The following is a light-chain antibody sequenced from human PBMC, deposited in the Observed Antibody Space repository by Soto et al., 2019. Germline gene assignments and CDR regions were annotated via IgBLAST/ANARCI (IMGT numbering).Light chain of an antibody. J-gene: IGLJ3*02. Sequence: QSVLTQPPSVSAAPGQTVTISCSGSSSNIGNNYVSWYQQLPGTAPKLLIYDNNTPPSGIPDRLSGSKTGTSATLGNTGLQTRDEADYFCRTAYSSLGAGVFNGGNK. CDR1: SSNIGNNY. CDR2: DNN. CDR3: RTAYSSLGAGV. V-gene: IGLV1-51*01.